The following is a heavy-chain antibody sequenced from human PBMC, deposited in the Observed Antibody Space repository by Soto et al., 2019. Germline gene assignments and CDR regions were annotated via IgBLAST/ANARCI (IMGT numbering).Heavy chain of an antibody. V-gene: IGHV3-48*03. J-gene: IGHJ4*02. CDR1: GFTFSSYE. Sequence: PGGSLRLSCAASGFTFSSYEMNWVRQAPGKGLEWVSYISSSGSTIYYADSVKGRFTISRDNAKNSLYLQMNSLRAEDTAVYYCARGSTMVRGVIHYFDYWGPGTRVTVSS. D-gene: IGHD3-10*01. CDR2: ISSSGSTI. CDR3: ARGSTMVRGVIHYFDY.